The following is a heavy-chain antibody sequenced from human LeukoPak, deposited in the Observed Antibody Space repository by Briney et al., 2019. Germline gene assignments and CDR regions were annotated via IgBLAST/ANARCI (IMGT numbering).Heavy chain of an antibody. V-gene: IGHV4-59*01. CDR2: IHYTGGT. Sequence: PSETLSLTCLVSGGSISGSHWSWIRQPPGKGLEWIGYIHYTGGTDYNPSLRSRVTLSIDMSKNQFSLRLSSVTAADTAVYYCARLVRGVSDYWGQGTLVTVSS. CDR3: ARLVRGVSDY. D-gene: IGHD3-10*01. J-gene: IGHJ4*02. CDR1: GGSISGSH.